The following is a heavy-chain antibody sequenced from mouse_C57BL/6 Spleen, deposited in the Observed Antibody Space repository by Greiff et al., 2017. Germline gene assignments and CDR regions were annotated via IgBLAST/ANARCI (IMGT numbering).Heavy chain of an antibody. Sequence: EVKLEESGGGLVQPGGSMKLSCVASGFTFSNYWMNWVRQSPEKGLEWVAQIRLKSDNYATNYEESVKGRFTISRDDSKSRVYLQMNNLRAEDTGIYYCTTTVVGRGAWFAYWGQGTLVTVSA. CDR3: TTTVVGRGAWFAY. D-gene: IGHD1-1*01. CDR1: GFTFSNYW. V-gene: IGHV6-3*01. J-gene: IGHJ3*01. CDR2: IRLKSDNYAT.